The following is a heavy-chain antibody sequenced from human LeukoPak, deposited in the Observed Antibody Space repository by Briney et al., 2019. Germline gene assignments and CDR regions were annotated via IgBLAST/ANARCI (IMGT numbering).Heavy chain of an antibody. V-gene: IGHV3-74*01. CDR2: INSDGSST. CDR1: GFTFSSYW. D-gene: IGHD1-26*01. Sequence: GGSLRLSCTASGFTFSSYWMHWVRQAPGKGLVWVSRINSDGSSTSYADSVKGRFTISRDNAKNTLYLQMNSLRAEDTAVYYCARAVQVGATGALDIWGQGTMVTVSS. CDR3: ARAVQVGATGALDI. J-gene: IGHJ3*02.